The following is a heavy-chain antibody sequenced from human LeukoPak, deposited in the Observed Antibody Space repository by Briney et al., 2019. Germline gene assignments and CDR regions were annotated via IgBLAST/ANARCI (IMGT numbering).Heavy chain of an antibody. CDR2: IYTSGST. D-gene: IGHD3-22*01. CDR1: GGSFSGYY. V-gene: IGHV4-59*10. J-gene: IGHJ4*02. CDR3: ARLSGSKFDY. Sequence: SETLSLTCAVYGGSFSGYYWSWIRQPAGKGLEWIGRIYTSGSTNYNPSLKSRVTMSVDTSKNQFSLKLSSVTAADTAVYYCARLSGSKFDYWGQGTLVTVSS.